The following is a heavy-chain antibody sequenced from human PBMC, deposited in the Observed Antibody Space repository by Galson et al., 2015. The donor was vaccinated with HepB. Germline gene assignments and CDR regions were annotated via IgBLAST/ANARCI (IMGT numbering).Heavy chain of an antibody. CDR1: GFTFSSYA. Sequence: SLRLSCAASGFTFSSYAMHWVRQAPGKGLEWVAVISYDGSNKYYADSVKGRFTISRDNSKNTLYLQMNSLRAEDTAVYYCARPPGATGYSSLFDLWGRGTLVTVSS. CDR3: ARPPGATGYSSLFDL. D-gene: IGHD6-19*01. CDR2: ISYDGSNK. J-gene: IGHJ2*01. V-gene: IGHV3-30-3*01.